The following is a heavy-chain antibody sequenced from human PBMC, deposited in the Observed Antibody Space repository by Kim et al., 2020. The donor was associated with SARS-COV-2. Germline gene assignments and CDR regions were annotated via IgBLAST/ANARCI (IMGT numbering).Heavy chain of an antibody. D-gene: IGHD3-10*01. V-gene: IGHV3-23*01. CDR3: AKDSVIQDAFDI. Sequence: YNADSVKDRFTISRDNSKNTLYLQMNSLRAADTAIYYCAKDSVIQDAFDIWGQGTMVTVSS. J-gene: IGHJ3*02.